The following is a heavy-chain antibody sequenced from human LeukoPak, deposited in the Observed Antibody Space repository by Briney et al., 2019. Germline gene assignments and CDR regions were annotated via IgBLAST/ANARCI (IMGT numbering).Heavy chain of an antibody. J-gene: IGHJ4*02. CDR3: ARDWGTYRPFEY. CDR1: GDNVSGNSVA. D-gene: IGHD3-16*01. CDR2: TFYRSKWYT. Sequence: SQTLSLTCAISGDNVSGNSVAWNWIRLSPSRGLKCLGRTFYRSKWYTDYAVSVRSRIIINPDTSKNQFSLQLNSVTAEDTAVYYCARDWGTYRPFEYWGQGTLVTVSS. V-gene: IGHV6-1*01.